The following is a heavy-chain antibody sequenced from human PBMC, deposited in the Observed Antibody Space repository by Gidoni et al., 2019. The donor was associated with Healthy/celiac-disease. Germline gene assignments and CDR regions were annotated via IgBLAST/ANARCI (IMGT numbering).Heavy chain of an antibody. V-gene: IGHV3-23*01. J-gene: IGHJ4*02. CDR3: AKDRSVTPYSGSYYGNSYFDY. Sequence: EVQLLASGGGLVQPGGSLRLSCAASGFTFSSYAMSWVRQAPGKGLEWVSAISGSGGSTYYADSVKGRFTISRDNSKNTLYLQMNSLRAEDTAVYYCAKDRSVTPYSGSYYGNSYFDYWGQGTLVTVSS. D-gene: IGHD1-26*01. CDR1: GFTFSSYA. CDR2: ISGSGGST.